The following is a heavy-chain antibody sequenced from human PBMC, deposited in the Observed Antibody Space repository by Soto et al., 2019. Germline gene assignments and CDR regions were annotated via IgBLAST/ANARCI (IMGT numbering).Heavy chain of an antibody. V-gene: IGHV3-23*01. CDR2: ISGSGGST. CDR3: AKYSPPPPPPNDTAMVLYYYYGMDV. J-gene: IGHJ6*02. CDR1: GFTFSSYA. Sequence: EVQLLESGGGLVQPGGSLRLSCAASGFTFSSYAMSWVRQAPGKGLEWVSAISGSGGSTYYADSGKGRFTISRHNSKNTLYLQTNSLRAEDTAVYYCAKYSPPPPPPNDTAMVLYYYYGMDVWGQGTTVTVSS. D-gene: IGHD5-18*01.